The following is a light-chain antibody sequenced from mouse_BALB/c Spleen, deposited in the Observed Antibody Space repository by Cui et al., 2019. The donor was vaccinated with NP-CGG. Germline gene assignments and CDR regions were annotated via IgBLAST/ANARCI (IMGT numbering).Light chain of an antibody. CDR1: TGAVTTSNY. V-gene: IGLV1*01. CDR3: APWYSNHWV. Sequence: QAVLTQESALTTSPGETVTLTCRSSTGAVTTSNYANWVQEKPDHFFTGLIGGTNNRAPGVPARFSGSLIGDKAVLTITGAQTEDGAMYFCAPWYSNHWVFGGGTKLTVL. CDR2: GTN. J-gene: IGLJ1*01.